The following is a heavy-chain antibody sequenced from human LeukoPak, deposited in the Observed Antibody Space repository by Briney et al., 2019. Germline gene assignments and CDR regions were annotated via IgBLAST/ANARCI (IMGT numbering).Heavy chain of an antibody. D-gene: IGHD3-22*01. J-gene: IGHJ4*02. Sequence: GGSLRLSCAASGFTFSSYGMSWVRQAPGKGLEWVSGISGNSDSTYYADSVKGRFTISRDNSKNMLHLQMNGLRAEDTAVYYCAQGLVILDYWGQGSLVTVSS. CDR3: AQGLVILDY. CDR2: ISGNSDST. V-gene: IGHV3-23*01. CDR1: GFTFSSYG.